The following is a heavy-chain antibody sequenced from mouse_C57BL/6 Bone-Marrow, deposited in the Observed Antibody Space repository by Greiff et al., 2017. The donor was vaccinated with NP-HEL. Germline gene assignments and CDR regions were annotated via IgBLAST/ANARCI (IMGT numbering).Heavy chain of an antibody. J-gene: IGHJ1*03. CDR1: GFTFTDYY. Sequence: EVKLMESGGGLVQPGGSLSLSCAASGFTFTDYYMSWVRQPPGKALEWLGFIRNKANGYTTEYSASVKGRFTSSRDNSQSILYLQMNALRAEDSATYYCARYISPITTVVATDWYFDVWGTGTTVTVSS. V-gene: IGHV7-3*01. D-gene: IGHD1-1*01. CDR3: ARYISPITTVVATDWYFDV. CDR2: IRNKANGYTT.